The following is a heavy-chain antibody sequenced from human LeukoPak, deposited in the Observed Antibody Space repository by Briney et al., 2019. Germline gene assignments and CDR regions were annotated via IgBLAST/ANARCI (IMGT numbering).Heavy chain of an antibody. Sequence: GGSLRLSCAASGFTFSSYAMSWVRQAPGKGLEWVSAISGSGGSTYYADSVKGRFTISRDNSKNTLYLQMNSLRAEDTAVYYCAKGPYYYGSGSYDYWGQGTLVTVSS. D-gene: IGHD3-10*01. CDR2: ISGSGGST. CDR1: GFTFSSYA. J-gene: IGHJ4*02. CDR3: AKGPYYYGSGSYDY. V-gene: IGHV3-23*01.